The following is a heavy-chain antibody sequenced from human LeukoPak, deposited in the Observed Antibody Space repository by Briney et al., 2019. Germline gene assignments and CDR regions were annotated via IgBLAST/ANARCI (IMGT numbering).Heavy chain of an antibody. Sequence: GGSLRLSCVASGFPFSSYWMTWVRQAPGKELEWVANIKQDGGKKSYEDSVKGRFTISRDNAKNSLYLQMNSLRAEDTAIYYCTRVGYIDEGIDYWGQGTLVAVSS. J-gene: IGHJ4*02. CDR3: TRVGYIDEGIDY. CDR1: GFPFSSYW. CDR2: IKQDGGKK. V-gene: IGHV3-7*04. D-gene: IGHD5-24*01.